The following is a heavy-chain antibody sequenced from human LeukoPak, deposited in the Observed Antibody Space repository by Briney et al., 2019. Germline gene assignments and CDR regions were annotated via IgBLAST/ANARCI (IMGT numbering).Heavy chain of an antibody. D-gene: IGHD6-13*01. CDR2: MYYSGST. CDR3: ARDGSSWYGWFDP. Sequence: SETLSLTCTVPGGSIRTYFRSWIRQPPGEGLEWIGYMYYSGSTTYNPSLKSRVTISVDTSKNQFSLKLSSVTAADTAVYYCARDGSSWYGWFDPWGQGTLVTVSS. J-gene: IGHJ5*02. CDR1: GGSIRTYF. V-gene: IGHV4-59*01.